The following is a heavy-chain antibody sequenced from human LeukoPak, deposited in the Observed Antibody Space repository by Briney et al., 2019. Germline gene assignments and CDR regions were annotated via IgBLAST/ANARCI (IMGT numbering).Heavy chain of an antibody. CDR3: ARETYMDV. Sequence: PGGSLRLSCAASGFTFSSYSMNWVRQAPGKGLEWVSSITSSGTYIYYADSVKGRFTISRDNAKNSLYLQMNSLRAEDTAVYYCARETYMDVWGRGTTVIVSS. V-gene: IGHV3-21*01. J-gene: IGHJ6*03. CDR2: ITSSGTYI. CDR1: GFTFSSYS.